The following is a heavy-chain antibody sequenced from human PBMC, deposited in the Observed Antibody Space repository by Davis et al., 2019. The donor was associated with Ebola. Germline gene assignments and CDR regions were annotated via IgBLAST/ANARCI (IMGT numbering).Heavy chain of an antibody. CDR1: GFTVSSHY. CDR3: ARDLWVTRTYYYYMDV. CDR2: ICSGDDT. V-gene: IGHV3-53*05. J-gene: IGHJ6*03. Sequence: PGGSLRLSCAGSGFTVSSHYMSWVRQAPGKGLEWLSVICSGDDTYYADSVKGRFTISRDNSKNTLYLQMNSLRAEDTAVYYCARDLWVTRTYYYYMDVWGKGTTVTVSS. D-gene: IGHD4-17*01.